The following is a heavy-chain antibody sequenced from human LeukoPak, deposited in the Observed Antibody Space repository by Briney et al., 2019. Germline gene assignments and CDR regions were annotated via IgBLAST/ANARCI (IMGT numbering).Heavy chain of an antibody. CDR3: ARDDGRTVDYGMDV. J-gene: IGHJ6*02. CDR1: GFTFSIYS. CDR2: ISSSSSYI. Sequence: GGSLRLSCAASGFTFSIYSMNWVRQAPGKGLEWVSSISSSSSYIYYADSVKGRFTISRDNAKNSLYLQMNSLRAEDTAVYYCARDDGRTVDYGMDVWGQGTTVTVSS. V-gene: IGHV3-21*01. D-gene: IGHD4-17*01.